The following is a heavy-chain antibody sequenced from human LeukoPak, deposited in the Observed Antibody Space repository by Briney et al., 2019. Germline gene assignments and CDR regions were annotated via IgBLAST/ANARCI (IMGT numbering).Heavy chain of an antibody. Sequence: SXXLSLTCTVSGGSISSYYWSWIRQPTGKGLEWIGYIYYSGSTNYNPSLKRRVTISVDTYKKQFSLKMSYVNAADKAVYYWWRESLTYYYDSSGYSDYYYYYMDVWGKGTTVTVSS. V-gene: IGHV4-59*01. CDR1: GGSISSYY. D-gene: IGHD3-22*01. CDR3: WRESLTYYYDSSGYSDYYYYYMDV. CDR2: IYYSGST. J-gene: IGHJ6*03.